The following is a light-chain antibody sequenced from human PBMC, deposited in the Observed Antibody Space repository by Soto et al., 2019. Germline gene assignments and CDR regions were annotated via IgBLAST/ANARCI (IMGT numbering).Light chain of an antibody. J-gene: IGKJ2*01. CDR1: ETVGSNY. Sequence: EVVLTHSPGTLSLSPGERATLSCRASETVGSNYLAWYQQQPGQAPRLLIFDASSRATGIPDRFSGSGSGTEFSLTISRLEPEDSAVYFCHHYGYGADTFGQGTKLEI. CDR3: HHYGYGADT. V-gene: IGKV3-20*01. CDR2: DAS.